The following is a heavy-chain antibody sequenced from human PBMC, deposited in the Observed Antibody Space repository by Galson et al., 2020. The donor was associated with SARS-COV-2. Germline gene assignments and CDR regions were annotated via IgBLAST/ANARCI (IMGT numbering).Heavy chain of an antibody. CDR3: ARGRLLWFGEWADYYGMDV. Sequence: SQTLSLTCAISGDSVSSNSAAWNWIRQSPSRGLEWLGRTYYRSKWYNDYAVSVKSRITINPDTSKNQFSLQLNSVTPEDTAVYYCARGRLLWFGEWADYYGMDVWGQGATVTVSS. V-gene: IGHV6-1*01. CDR2: TYYRSKWYN. CDR1: GDSVSSNSAA. D-gene: IGHD3-10*01. J-gene: IGHJ6*02.